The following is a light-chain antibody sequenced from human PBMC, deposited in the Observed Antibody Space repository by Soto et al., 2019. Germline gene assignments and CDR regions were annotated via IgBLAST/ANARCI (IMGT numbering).Light chain of an antibody. CDR3: QQSYSTPPI. V-gene: IGKV1-39*01. Sequence: DIQMTQSPSSLSASVGDRVTITCRASQSISSYLNWYQQKPGKAPKLLIYAASSLQSGVPSRFSGSGSGTDFTLTISSLQPEDFATYYCQQSYSTPPIFGPGTKVAIK. CDR2: AAS. J-gene: IGKJ3*01. CDR1: QSISSY.